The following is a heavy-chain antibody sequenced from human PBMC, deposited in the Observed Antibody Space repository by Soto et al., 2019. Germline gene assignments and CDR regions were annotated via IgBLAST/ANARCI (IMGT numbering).Heavy chain of an antibody. CDR3: TKESIIVAGKRGPFAY. CDR2: ISWNSVNI. D-gene: IGHD6-19*01. J-gene: IGHJ4*02. CDR1: GFTFDDYA. Sequence: GGSLRLSCAASGFTFDDYAMHWVRQAPGKGLEWVSGISWNSVNIGYADSVKGRFTISRDNAKKSLYLQMNSLRAEDTALYYCTKESIIVAGKRGPFAYWGKEPLFTFPS. V-gene: IGHV3-9*01.